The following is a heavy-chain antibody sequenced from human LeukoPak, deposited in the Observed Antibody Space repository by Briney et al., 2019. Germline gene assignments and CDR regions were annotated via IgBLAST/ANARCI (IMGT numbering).Heavy chain of an antibody. Sequence: PGGSLRLSCAASGFTFSSYAMSWVRQAPGKGLEWVSAISGSGGSTYYADSVKGRFTISRDNSKNTLYLQMGSLRAEDMAVYYCAREASYNRGFGEFRWFDPWGQGTLVTVSS. CDR1: GFTFSSYA. V-gene: IGHV3-23*01. D-gene: IGHD3-10*01. J-gene: IGHJ5*02. CDR2: ISGSGGST. CDR3: AREASYNRGFGEFRWFDP.